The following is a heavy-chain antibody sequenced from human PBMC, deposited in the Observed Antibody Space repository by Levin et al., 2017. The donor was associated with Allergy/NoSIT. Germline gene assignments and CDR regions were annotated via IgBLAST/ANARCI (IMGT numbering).Heavy chain of an antibody. CDR2: IDPRDSET. V-gene: IGHV5-51*01. D-gene: IGHD2-15*01. CDR1: GYRFSRYW. Sequence: GESLKISCKGSGYRFSRYWVAWVRQAPGKGLEWIGSIDPRDSETRYRPSLEGRITMSVDNSLSTAYLQWSSLEASDRAIYYRAQTVVVATDDSQYDYGFDVWGQGTTVTVSS. J-gene: IGHJ6*02. CDR3: AQTVVVATDDSQYDYGFDV.